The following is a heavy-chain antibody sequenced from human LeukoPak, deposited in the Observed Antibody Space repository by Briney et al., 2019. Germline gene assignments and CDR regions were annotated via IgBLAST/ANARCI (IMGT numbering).Heavy chain of an antibody. V-gene: IGHV1-18*01. CDR2: ISAYNGNT. D-gene: IGHD3-3*01. Sequence: ASVKVSCKASGYTFTSYGISWVRQAPGQGLEWMGWISAYNGNTNYAQKFQGRVTVTRDTSISTAYMELSRLRSDDTAVYYCAREGGINDFWSGYYVNWGQGTLVTVSS. CDR1: GYTFTSYG. J-gene: IGHJ4*02. CDR3: AREGGINDFWSGYYVN.